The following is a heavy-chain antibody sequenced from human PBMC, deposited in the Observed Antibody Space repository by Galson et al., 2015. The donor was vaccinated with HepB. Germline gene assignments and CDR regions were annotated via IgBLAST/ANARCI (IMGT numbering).Heavy chain of an antibody. V-gene: IGHV4-4*02. D-gene: IGHD5-24*01. CDR2: IYHSGRT. CDR3: ARESTNTRGFDP. CDR1: GSSISTTYW. J-gene: IGHJ5*02. Sequence: SETLSLTCAVSGSSISTTYWWSWVRQPPGKGLEWIGDIYHSGRTNYNPSLRNRLTISVDKSKNQFSLKLTSVTAADTAVYYCARESTNTRGFDPWGQGTLNTVSS.